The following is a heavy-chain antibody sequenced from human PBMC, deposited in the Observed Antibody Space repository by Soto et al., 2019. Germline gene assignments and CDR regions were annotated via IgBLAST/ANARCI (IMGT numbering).Heavy chain of an antibody. J-gene: IGHJ4*02. D-gene: IGHD3-10*01. Sequence: LSLTCTVSGGSISSYYWTWIRQPPGKGLEWIGFIYNSGSTHYNPSLRSRVTISVDTSKNQFSLKLRSVTAADTAVYYCASMGYHYGSGSYPLDYWGQGALVTVSS. CDR1: GGSISSYY. CDR3: ASMGYHYGSGSYPLDY. V-gene: IGHV4-59*08. CDR2: IYNSGST.